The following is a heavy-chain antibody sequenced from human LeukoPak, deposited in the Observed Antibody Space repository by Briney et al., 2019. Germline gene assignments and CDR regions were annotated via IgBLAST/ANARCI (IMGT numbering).Heavy chain of an antibody. Sequence: ASVKVSCKASGYTFTGYYMHWVRQAPGQGLEWMGWINPNSGGTNYAQKFQGRVTMTRDTSISTAYMKLSRLRSDDTAVYYCARSGNRRSIFDYWGQGTLVTVSS. J-gene: IGHJ4*02. CDR1: GYTFTGYY. CDR2: INPNSGGT. V-gene: IGHV1-2*02. D-gene: IGHD2/OR15-2a*01. CDR3: ARSGNRRSIFDY.